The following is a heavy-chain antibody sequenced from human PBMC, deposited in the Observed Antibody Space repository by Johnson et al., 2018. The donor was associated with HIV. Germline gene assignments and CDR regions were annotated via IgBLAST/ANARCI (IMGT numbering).Heavy chain of an antibody. V-gene: IGHV3-15*01. CDR1: GFSFHDYG. Sequence: VQLVESGGGVVRPGGSLRVSCEGSGFSFHDYGMSWVRQAPGKGLEWVGRIKSKTDGGTTDYAAPVKGRLTISRDESKNTLYLQMNSLKTEDTAVYYCTTDSGYRAFDIWGQGTMVTVSS. CDR3: TTDSGYRAFDI. D-gene: IGHD5-12*01. J-gene: IGHJ3*02. CDR2: IKSKTDGGTT.